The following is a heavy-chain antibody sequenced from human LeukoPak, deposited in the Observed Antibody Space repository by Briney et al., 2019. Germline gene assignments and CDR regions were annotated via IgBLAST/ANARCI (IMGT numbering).Heavy chain of an antibody. V-gene: IGHV3-7*01. CDR2: IKQDGSEK. CDR1: GFTFSSYW. Sequence: GGSLRLSCAASGFTFSSYWMGWVRQAPGKGLEWVANIKQDGSEKYYVDSVKGRFTISRDNAKNSLYLQMNSLRAEDTAVYYCARGPGGAARKPNWFDPWGQGTLVTVSS. CDR3: ARGPGGAARKPNWFDP. D-gene: IGHD6-6*01. J-gene: IGHJ5*02.